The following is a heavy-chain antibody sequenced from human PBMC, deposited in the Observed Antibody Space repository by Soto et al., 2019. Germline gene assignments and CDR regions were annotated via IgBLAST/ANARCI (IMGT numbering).Heavy chain of an antibody. D-gene: IGHD6-19*01. V-gene: IGHV4-61*01. J-gene: IGHJ6*02. Sequence: SSEIQSLTCSVSGVYVRSGSYYWRWIQQPPGKGLEWIGYIYYSGSTNYNPSLKSRVTISVDTSKNQFSLKLSSVTAADTAVYYCARDPIAVAGRNLYYYGMDVWGQGTTVTVS. CDR3: ARDPIAVAGRNLYYYGMDV. CDR2: IYYSGST. CDR1: GVYVRSGSYY.